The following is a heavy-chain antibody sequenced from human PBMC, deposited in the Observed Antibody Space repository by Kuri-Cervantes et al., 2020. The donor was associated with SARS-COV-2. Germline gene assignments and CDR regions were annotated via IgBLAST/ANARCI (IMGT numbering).Heavy chain of an antibody. J-gene: IGHJ6*02. CDR1: GFTFSGSA. CDR2: IRGKANSYAT. V-gene: IGHV3-73*01. Sequence: GESLKISCAASGFTFSGSAMHWVRQASGAGLEWVGRIRGKANSYATAYAASVKGRFTISRDDSKNTAYLQMNSLKTEDTAVYYCARAGPTYGDYVGTDYYYYGMDVWGQGTTVTVSS. D-gene: IGHD4-17*01. CDR3: ARAGPTYGDYVGTDYYYYGMDV.